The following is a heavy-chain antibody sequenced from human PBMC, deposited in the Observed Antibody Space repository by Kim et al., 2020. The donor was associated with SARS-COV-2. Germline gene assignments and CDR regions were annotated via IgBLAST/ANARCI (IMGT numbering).Heavy chain of an antibody. CDR2: INPSGGST. V-gene: IGHV1-46*01. CDR1: GYTFTSYY. D-gene: IGHD1-7*01. CDR3: AKATGITGTTLGMDV. J-gene: IGHJ6*02. Sequence: ASVKVSCKASGYTFTSYYMHWLRQASGQGPEWMGIINPSGGSTSYAQKFQGRVTMTRDTSTSTLYMELSSLRSEDTAVYYCAKATGITGTTLGMDVWGQGTTVTVSS.